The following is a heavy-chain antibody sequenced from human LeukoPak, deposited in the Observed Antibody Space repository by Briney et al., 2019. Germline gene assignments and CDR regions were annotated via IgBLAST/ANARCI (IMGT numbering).Heavy chain of an antibody. Sequence: SETLSLTCTVSGGSISSYYWSWIRQPPGKGVGWIGYMYYSGSANYNPSLKSRVTISVDTSKNQFSLKLSSVTAADTAVYYCARTAVAVLGGFDPWGQGTLVTVSS. CDR1: GGSISSYY. CDR3: ARTAVAVLGGFDP. J-gene: IGHJ5*02. V-gene: IGHV4-59*01. D-gene: IGHD6-19*01. CDR2: MYYSGSA.